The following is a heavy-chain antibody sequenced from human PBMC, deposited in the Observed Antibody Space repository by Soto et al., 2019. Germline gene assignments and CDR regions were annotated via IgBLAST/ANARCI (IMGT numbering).Heavy chain of an antibody. CDR2: IYYSGST. J-gene: IGHJ4*02. V-gene: IGHV4-31*03. CDR1: GGSISSGGYY. D-gene: IGHD2-21*02. CDR3: ARVDPGRGDEVLAYFYY. Sequence: QVQLQESGPGLVKPSQTLSLTCTVSGGSISSGGYYWSWIRQHPGKGLEWIGYIYYSGSTYYNPSLKKRVTISVDAAKNRSSLELTCLTAAETAVYSCARVDPGRGDEVLAYFYYWGQGTLVTVSS.